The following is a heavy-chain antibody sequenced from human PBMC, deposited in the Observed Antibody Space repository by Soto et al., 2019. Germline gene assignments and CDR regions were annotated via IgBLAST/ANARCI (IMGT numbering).Heavy chain of an antibody. CDR2: INHSGST. CDR1: GGSFSGDH. J-gene: IGHJ5*02. D-gene: IGHD2-2*01. CDR3: ARRYCSTTSCLAGFDP. V-gene: IGHV4-34*01. Sequence: KTSETLSLTCAVYGGSFSGDHWSWIRQPPGKGLEWIGEINHSGSTNYNPSLKSRVTISVDTSKKQISLKLNSVTAADTAVYYCARRYCSTTSCLAGFDPWGRGTLVTVS.